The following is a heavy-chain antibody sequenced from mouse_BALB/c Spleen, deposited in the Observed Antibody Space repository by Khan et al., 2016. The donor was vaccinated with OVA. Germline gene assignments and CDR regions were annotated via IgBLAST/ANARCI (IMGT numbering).Heavy chain of an antibody. J-gene: IGHJ4*01. D-gene: IGHD2-10*01. CDR3: ANSFYAHYYAMDD. V-gene: IGHV2-6-5*01. Sequence: QVQLKQSGPGLVAPSQSLSITCTVSGFSLTDYGVSWIRQPPGKGLEWLGVIWGGGSTYYNSALKSRLSISKDNSKSQVFLKMNSLQTDDTAMYYCANSFYAHYYAMDDWGQGTSVTVSS. CDR1: GFSLTDYG. CDR2: IWGGGST.